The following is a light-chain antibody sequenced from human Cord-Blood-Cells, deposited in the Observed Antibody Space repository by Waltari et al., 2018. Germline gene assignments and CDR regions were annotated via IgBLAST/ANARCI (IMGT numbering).Light chain of an antibody. Sequence: EIVLTQSPATLSLSPGERATLSCRTSQSVSSYLAWYQQKPGQAPRLLIYDASNRATGIPARFSGSESGTDFTLPISSLEPEDFAVYYCQQRSNWPPFTFGPGTKVDIK. CDR3: QQRSNWPPFT. V-gene: IGKV3-11*01. CDR1: QSVSSY. CDR2: DAS. J-gene: IGKJ3*01.